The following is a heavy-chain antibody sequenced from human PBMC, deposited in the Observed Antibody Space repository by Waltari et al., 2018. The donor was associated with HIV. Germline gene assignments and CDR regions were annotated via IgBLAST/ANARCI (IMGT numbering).Heavy chain of an antibody. J-gene: IGHJ4*02. CDR1: GFTFSSYE. Sequence: EVQLVASGGGLVQPGGSLRLSCAASGFTFSSYEMNWVRQAPGKGLEWVSYSSSRGSTIYYADSVKGRFTISRDNAKNSLYLQMNSLRAEDTAVYYCARDWGSGSYRWGQGTLVTVSS. CDR2: SSSRGSTI. CDR3: ARDWGSGSYR. V-gene: IGHV3-48*03. D-gene: IGHD3-10*01.